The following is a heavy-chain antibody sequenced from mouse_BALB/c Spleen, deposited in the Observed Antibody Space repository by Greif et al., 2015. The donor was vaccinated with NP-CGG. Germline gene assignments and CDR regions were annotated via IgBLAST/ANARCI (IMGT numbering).Heavy chain of an antibody. CDR2: INPSTGYT. Sequence: QVQLQQSGAELAKPGASVKMSCKASGYTFTSYWMHWVKQRPGQGLEWIGYINPSTGYTEYNQKFKDKATLTADKSSSTAYMQLSSLTSEDSAVYYCAGRGTTVVASMDYWGQGTSVTVSS. J-gene: IGHJ4*01. CDR3: AGRGTTVVASMDY. CDR1: GYTFTSYW. D-gene: IGHD1-1*01. V-gene: IGHV1-7*01.